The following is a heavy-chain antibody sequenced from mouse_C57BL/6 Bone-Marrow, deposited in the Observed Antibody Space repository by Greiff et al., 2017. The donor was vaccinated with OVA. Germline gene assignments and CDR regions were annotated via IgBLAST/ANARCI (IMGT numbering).Heavy chain of an antibody. J-gene: IGHJ3*01. Sequence: QVQLQQSGAELVRPGASVTLSCKASGYTFTDYEMHWVKQTPVHGLEWIGAIDPETGGTAYNQKFKGKAILTADKSSSTAYMELRSLTSEDSAVYYCTSQATYAYWGQGTLVTVSA. V-gene: IGHV1-15*01. D-gene: IGHD3-2*02. CDR1: GYTFTDYE. CDR3: TSQATYAY. CDR2: IDPETGGT.